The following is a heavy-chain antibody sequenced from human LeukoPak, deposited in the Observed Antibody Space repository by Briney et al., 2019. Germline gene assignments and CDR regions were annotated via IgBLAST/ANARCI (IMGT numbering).Heavy chain of an antibody. D-gene: IGHD1-26*01. CDR2: ISGSGGST. CDR1: GFTFSSCA. V-gene: IGHV3-23*01. J-gene: IGHJ4*02. Sequence: PGGSLRLSCAASGFTFSSCAMSWVRQAPGKGLEWVSAISGSGGSTYYADSVKGRFTISRDNSKNTLYLQMNSLRAEDTAVYYCAKDKSEWELPWYYFDYWGQGTLVTVSS. CDR3: AKDKSEWELPWYYFDY.